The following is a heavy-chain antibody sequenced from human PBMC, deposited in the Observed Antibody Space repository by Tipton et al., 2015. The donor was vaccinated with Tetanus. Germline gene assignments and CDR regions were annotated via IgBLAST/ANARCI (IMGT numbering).Heavy chain of an antibody. CDR1: GGSITINNYY. J-gene: IGHJ4*02. D-gene: IGHD1-14*01. CDR2: IYHSGST. CDR3: ARGHINRPETGDF. V-gene: IGHV4-39*01. Sequence: TLSLTCTVSGGSITINNYYWGWIRQPPGKGLEWIGSIYHSGSTYYNPSLKSRVTISVDTSKNQFSLKLSSVTAADTAVYYCARGHINRPETGDFWGQGTLVTVSS.